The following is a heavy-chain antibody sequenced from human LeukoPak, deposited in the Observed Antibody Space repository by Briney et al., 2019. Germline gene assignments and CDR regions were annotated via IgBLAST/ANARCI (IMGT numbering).Heavy chain of an antibody. CDR2: IYYSGST. CDR1: GGSISSYY. D-gene: IGHD3-22*01. V-gene: IGHV4-59*01. Sequence: PSETLSLICTVSGGSISSYYWSWIRQPPGKGLEWIGNIYYSGSTNYNPSLKSRVTISVDTSKNQFSLKLSSVTAADTAVYYCTRGSIAYYYMDVWGKGTTVTISS. J-gene: IGHJ6*03. CDR3: TRGSIAYYYMDV.